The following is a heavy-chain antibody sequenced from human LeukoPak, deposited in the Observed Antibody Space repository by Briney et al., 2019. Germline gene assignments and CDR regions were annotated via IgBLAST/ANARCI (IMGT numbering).Heavy chain of an antibody. CDR3: ARAHRGHRSYYDFWSGGPYMDV. CDR1: GYTFTSYG. J-gene: IGHJ6*03. CDR2: ISAYNGNT. Sequence: VSVKVSCKASGYTFTSYGISWVRQAPGQGLEWMGWISAYNGNTNYAQKLQGRVTMTTDTSTSTAYMELRSLRSDDTAVYYCARAHRGHRSYYDFWSGGPYMDVWGKGTTVTVSS. D-gene: IGHD3-3*01. V-gene: IGHV1-18*01.